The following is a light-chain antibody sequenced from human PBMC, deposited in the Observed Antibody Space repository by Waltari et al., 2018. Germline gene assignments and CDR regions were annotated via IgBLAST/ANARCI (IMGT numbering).Light chain of an antibody. V-gene: IGKV1-6*01. Sequence: AFQMTQSPSSLSASVGDRVTITCRTNKGIGDDVGWYQQKPVKAPKLLIYAASSLQSGVPSRFSGSGSGTDFTLTISSLQPEDFATYYCLENYNYPWTFGQGTRVEIK. CDR3: LENYNYPWT. CDR1: KGIGDD. J-gene: IGKJ1*01. CDR2: AAS.